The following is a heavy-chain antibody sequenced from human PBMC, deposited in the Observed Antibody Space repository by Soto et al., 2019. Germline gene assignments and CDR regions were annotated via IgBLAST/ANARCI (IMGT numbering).Heavy chain of an antibody. Sequence: SETLSLTCTVSGGSISSSSHYWGWIRQPPGKGLEWIGSIYYSGSTYYNPSLKSRVTISVDTSKNQFSLKLSSVTAADTAVYYCARVIAARPKPYYYYYYYMDVWGKGTTVTVSS. D-gene: IGHD6-6*01. V-gene: IGHV4-39*01. CDR3: ARVIAARPKPYYYYYYYMDV. CDR1: GGSISSSSHY. CDR2: IYYSGST. J-gene: IGHJ6*03.